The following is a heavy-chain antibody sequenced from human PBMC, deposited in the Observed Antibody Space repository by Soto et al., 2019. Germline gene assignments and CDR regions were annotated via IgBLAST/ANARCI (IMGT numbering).Heavy chain of an antibody. CDR2: IYYSGST. CDR3: ARDRKDYYDSSGYYPFGY. CDR1: GGSISSYY. J-gene: IGHJ4*02. V-gene: IGHV4-59*01. Sequence: SETLSLTCTVSGGSISSYYWSWIRQPPGKGLEWIGYIYYSGSTNYNPSLKSRVTISVDTSKNQFSLKLSSVTAADTAVYYCARDRKDYYDSSGYYPFGYWGQGTLVTVSS. D-gene: IGHD3-22*01.